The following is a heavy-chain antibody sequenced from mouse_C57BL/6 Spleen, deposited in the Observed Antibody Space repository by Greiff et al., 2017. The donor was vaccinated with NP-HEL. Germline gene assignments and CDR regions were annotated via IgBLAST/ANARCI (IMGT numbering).Heavy chain of an antibody. J-gene: IGHJ1*03. CDR3: ARHETTVVAHWYFDV. CDR2: FYPGSGSI. CDR1: GYTFTEYT. V-gene: IGHV1-62-2*01. D-gene: IGHD1-1*01. Sequence: VHLVESGAELVKPGASVKLSCKASGYTFTEYTIHWVKQRSGQGLEWIGWFYPGSGSIKYNEKFKDKATLTADKSSSTVYMELSRLTSEDSAVYFCARHETTVVAHWYFDVWGTGTTVTVSS.